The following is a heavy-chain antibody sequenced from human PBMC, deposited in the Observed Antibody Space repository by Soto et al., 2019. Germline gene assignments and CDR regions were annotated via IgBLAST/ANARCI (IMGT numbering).Heavy chain of an antibody. D-gene: IGHD3-22*01. Sequence: QVQLQESGPGLVKPSQTLSLTCTVSGGSIGSGSYYWSWIRQHPGKGLEWIGYINYSGSTFYIPSLKRRVTTSIDTSTNHFALKLSSVTAADTAVYYCARAGYDRDGGGYYYFDYWGQGTLVTVSS. CDR2: INYSGST. CDR1: GGSIGSGSYY. CDR3: ARAGYDRDGGGYYYFDY. V-gene: IGHV4-31*03. J-gene: IGHJ4*02.